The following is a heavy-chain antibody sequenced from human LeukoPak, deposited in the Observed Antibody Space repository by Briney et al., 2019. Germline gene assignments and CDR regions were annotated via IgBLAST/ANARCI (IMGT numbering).Heavy chain of an antibody. D-gene: IGHD5-18*01. V-gene: IGHV3-23*01. Sequence: PGGSLRLSCAASGFTFSSNAMSWVRQAPGKGLEWVSAISGSGGSTYYADSVKGRFTISRDNSKNTLYLQMNSLRAEDTAVYYCAKDQGPGYSYGYFSFDYWGQGTLVTVSS. CDR3: AKDQGPGYSYGYFSFDY. CDR1: GFTFSSNA. CDR2: ISGSGGST. J-gene: IGHJ4*02.